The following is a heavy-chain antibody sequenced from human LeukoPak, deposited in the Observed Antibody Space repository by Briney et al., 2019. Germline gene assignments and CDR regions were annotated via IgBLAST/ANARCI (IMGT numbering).Heavy chain of an antibody. Sequence: GASVKVSCKASGGTFSSYAISWVRQAPGQGLEWMGGIIPIFGTANYAQKFEGRVTITADESTSTAYMELSSLRSEDTAVYYCARDHGSTHPFDYWGQGTLVTVSS. CDR3: ARDHGSTHPFDY. V-gene: IGHV1-69*13. CDR1: GGTFSSYA. D-gene: IGHD2/OR15-2a*01. CDR2: IIPIFGTA. J-gene: IGHJ4*02.